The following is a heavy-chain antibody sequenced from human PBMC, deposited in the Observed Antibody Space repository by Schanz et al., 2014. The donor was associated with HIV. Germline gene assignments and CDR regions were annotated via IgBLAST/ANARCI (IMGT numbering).Heavy chain of an antibody. V-gene: IGHV3-15*01. CDR1: GLTFSSYG. Sequence: EVQLLESGGGVVQPGRSLRLSCAGSGLTFSSYGMHWVRQAPGKGLEWVGLIKSKTDGGTTDYAAPVKGRFTISRDDSKNTLYLQMNSLKTEDTAVYFCTTRRVLGVVQDFWGRGTLVTVSS. CDR3: TTRRVLGVVQDF. CDR2: IKSKTDGGTT. D-gene: IGHD3-3*01. J-gene: IGHJ4*02.